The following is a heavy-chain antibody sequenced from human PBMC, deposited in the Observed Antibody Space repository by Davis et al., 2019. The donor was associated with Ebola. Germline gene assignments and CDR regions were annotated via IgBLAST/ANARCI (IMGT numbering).Heavy chain of an antibody. J-gene: IGHJ6*04. CDR1: GYTFTSYG. Sequence: AASVKVSCKASGYTFTSYGISWVRQAPGQGLEWMGGIIPIFGTANYAQKFQGRVTITADESTSTAYMELSSLRSEDTAVYYCAREGVVVPPLYYYYGMDVWGKGTTVIVSS. V-gene: IGHV1-69*13. CDR3: AREGVVVPPLYYYYGMDV. D-gene: IGHD2-2*01. CDR2: IIPIFGTA.